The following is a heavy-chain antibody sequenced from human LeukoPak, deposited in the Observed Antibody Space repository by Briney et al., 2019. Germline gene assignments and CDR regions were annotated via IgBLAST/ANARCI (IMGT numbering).Heavy chain of an antibody. J-gene: IGHJ5*02. CDR2: IYYSGST. CDR3: ARPLGSLKEYWWFDP. Sequence: SETLSLTCTVSGGSISSYYWSWIRQPPGKGLEWIGYIYYSGSTNYNPSLKSRVTISVDTSKNQFSLKLSSVTAADTAVYYCARPLGSLKEYWWFDPWGQGTLVTVSS. D-gene: IGHD2/OR15-2a*01. V-gene: IGHV4-59*01. CDR1: GGSISSYY.